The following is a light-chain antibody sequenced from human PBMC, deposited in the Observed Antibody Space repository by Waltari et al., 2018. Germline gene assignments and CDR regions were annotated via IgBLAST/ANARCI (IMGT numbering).Light chain of an antibody. CDR2: RAS. V-gene: IGKV3-20*01. CDR3: QQHGTLPAT. CDR1: QTVGSSS. J-gene: IGKJ1*01. Sequence: EIVLTQSPGTASLSPGERVTLSRMASQTVGSSSLAWYQQKPGQAPRLVTYRASRRATGIPDRFSGSGSGTDFSLTISRLEPEDFAVYYCQQHGTLPATFGQGTKVEIK.